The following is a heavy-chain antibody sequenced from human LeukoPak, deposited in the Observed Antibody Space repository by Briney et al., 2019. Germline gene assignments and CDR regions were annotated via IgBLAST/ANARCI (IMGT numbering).Heavy chain of an antibody. CDR1: GFTFDDYG. Sequence: GGSLRLSCAASGFTFDDYGMNWVRQTPGKGLEWVSGINWNCGSTAYADSVKGRFTISRDNAKNSLYLQMNSLRAEDTALYYCARASLGELSFRSYYYYYMDVWGKGTTVTVSS. D-gene: IGHD3-16*02. V-gene: IGHV3-20*04. CDR2: INWNCGST. CDR3: ARASLGELSFRSYYYYYMDV. J-gene: IGHJ6*03.